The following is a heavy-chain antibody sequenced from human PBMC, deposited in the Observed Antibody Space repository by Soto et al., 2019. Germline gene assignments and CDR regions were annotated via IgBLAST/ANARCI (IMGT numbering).Heavy chain of an antibody. Sequence: PSEPLSLTCTVSGGNSSSSGYCWGWLRQPPGKGLEWIGTIYYSGSTYYNPSLKSRVTISVDTSKNQFSLKLSSVTAADTAVYYCARQFSVYGDYGRYFDFWGQGTLVTVSS. J-gene: IGHJ4*02. CDR2: IYYSGST. V-gene: IGHV4-39*01. CDR3: ARQFSVYGDYGRYFDF. D-gene: IGHD4-17*01. CDR1: GGNSSSSGYC.